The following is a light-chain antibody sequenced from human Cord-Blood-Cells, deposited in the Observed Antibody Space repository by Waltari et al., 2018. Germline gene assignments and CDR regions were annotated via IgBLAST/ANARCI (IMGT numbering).Light chain of an antibody. CDR3: CSYAGSYTHWV. Sequence: QSALTQPRSVSGSPGQSVTISCTGTSSDVGGYNYVSWYQQHPGKAPKLMIYEVSKRPSGVPDRFSGSKSGNTASLTISGLQAEDEADYYCCSYAGSYTHWVFGGGTKLTVL. J-gene: IGLJ3*02. CDR2: EVS. V-gene: IGLV2-11*02. CDR1: SSDVGGYNY.